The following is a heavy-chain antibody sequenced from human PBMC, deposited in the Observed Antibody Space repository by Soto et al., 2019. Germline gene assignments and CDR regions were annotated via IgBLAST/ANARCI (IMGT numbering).Heavy chain of an antibody. V-gene: IGHV4-39*01. CDR2: SSYNGGT. CDR3: ARHRIEVVWRGFDS. Sequence: QLHLQESGPGLVKPSETLSLTCTVSADSSSFSNDYWGWIRQPPGKGLQWIGSSSYNGGTFYNPSLKGRVAMSVYASKKQCSLQVTAVTAADTAVYYCARHRIEVVWRGFDSWGQGSPVIVSS. D-gene: IGHD1-1*01. J-gene: IGHJ4*02. CDR1: ADSSSFSNDY.